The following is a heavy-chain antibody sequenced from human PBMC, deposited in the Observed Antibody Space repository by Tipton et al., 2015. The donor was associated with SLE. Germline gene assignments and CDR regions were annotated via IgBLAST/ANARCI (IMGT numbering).Heavy chain of an antibody. Sequence: TLSLTCTVSGGSMSSSHDFWGWIRQPPGKGLQWIGTMFYGDSGSAYYSPSLKSRVPISLDTSKNQFSPKLNSVTAADTAVYYCARHRQLANFDHWGQGTLVTVSS. J-gene: IGHJ4*02. D-gene: IGHD1-1*01. CDR2: MFYGDSGSA. CDR3: ARHRQLANFDH. V-gene: IGHV4-39*07. CDR1: GGSMSSSHDF.